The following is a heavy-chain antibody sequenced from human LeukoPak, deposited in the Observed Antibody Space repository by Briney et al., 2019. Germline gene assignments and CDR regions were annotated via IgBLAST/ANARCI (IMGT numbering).Heavy chain of an antibody. CDR1: GFTFSSYW. CDR2: INTDGSST. Sequence: GGSLRLSCAASGFTFSSYWMHWVCQAPGKGLVWVSRINTDGSSTSYADSVKGRFTISRDNAKNTLYLQMNSLRAEDTAVYYCAREMGVPAAIEYWGQGTLVTVSS. CDR3: AREMGVPAAIEY. J-gene: IGHJ4*02. D-gene: IGHD2-2*01. V-gene: IGHV3-74*01.